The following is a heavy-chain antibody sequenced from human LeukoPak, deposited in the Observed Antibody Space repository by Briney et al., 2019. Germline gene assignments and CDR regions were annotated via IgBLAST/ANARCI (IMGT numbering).Heavy chain of an antibody. Sequence: PGASVKVSCKASGYSFTDHYMHWVRQAPGQGLEWMGWIHPNSGVTNYAQKSQGRVTMTRDTSISTAYMELGRLTSDDTAIYYCARLINGGRAFDYWGQGTLVTVSS. CDR3: ARLINGGRAFDY. CDR2: IHPNSGVT. CDR1: GYSFTDHY. V-gene: IGHV1-2*02. J-gene: IGHJ4*02. D-gene: IGHD3-16*01.